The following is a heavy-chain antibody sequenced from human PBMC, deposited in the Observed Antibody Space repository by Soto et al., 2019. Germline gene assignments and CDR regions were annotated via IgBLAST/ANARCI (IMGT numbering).Heavy chain of an antibody. J-gene: IGHJ6*02. CDR1: GFTFSSYG. V-gene: IGHV3-30*18. D-gene: IGHD4-4*01. Sequence: GGSLRLSCAASGFTFSSYGMHWVRQAPGKGLYWVAITSHDGNNKFYADSVKGRFTISRDNSKNTLYLQMNSLRAEDTAVYYCAKDVFTVTTIYYGMDVWGQGTTVTVSS. CDR3: AKDVFTVTTIYYGMDV. CDR2: TSHDGNNK.